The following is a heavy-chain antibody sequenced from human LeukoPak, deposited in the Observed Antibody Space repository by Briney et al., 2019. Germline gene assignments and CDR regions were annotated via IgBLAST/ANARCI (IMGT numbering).Heavy chain of an antibody. Sequence: GGSLRLSCAASGFTFSSYGMHWVRQAPGKGLEWVAVISYDGSNKYYADSVKGRFTISRDNSKNTLYLQMNSLRAEDTAVYYCAKAMVRGVAFRSAFDIWGQGTMVTVSS. CDR3: AKAMVRGVAFRSAFDI. V-gene: IGHV3-30*18. CDR2: ISYDGSNK. CDR1: GFTFSSYG. J-gene: IGHJ3*02. D-gene: IGHD3-10*01.